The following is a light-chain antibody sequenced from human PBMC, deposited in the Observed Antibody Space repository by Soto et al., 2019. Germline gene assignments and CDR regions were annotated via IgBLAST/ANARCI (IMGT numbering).Light chain of an antibody. Sequence: SALTQPASVSGSLGQSITISCTGTSSDIGGYKYVSWYQQHPGKAPKLIIFEVSSRPSGVSDRFSGSNSGNTASLTISGLQAEDEADYYCTSYSRYRVLVFGGGTKVTVL. CDR2: EVS. CDR3: TSYSRYRVLV. J-gene: IGLJ3*02. CDR1: SSDIGGYKY. V-gene: IGLV2-14*01.